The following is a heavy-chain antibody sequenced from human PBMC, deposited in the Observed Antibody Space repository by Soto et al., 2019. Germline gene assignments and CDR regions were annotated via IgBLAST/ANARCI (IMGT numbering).Heavy chain of an antibody. D-gene: IGHD6-6*01. Sequence: GEYLKISCKGSGYSFTSYWIGWVRQMPGKGLDWMGIIYPGDSDTRYSPSFQGQVTISADNSIITAYVQWSSLKASDTAIYYCARRYSSSLGCYYYGMDVWVQGTTV. CDR3: ARRYSSSLGCYYYGMDV. CDR1: GYSFTSYW. J-gene: IGHJ6*02. CDR2: IYPGDSDT. V-gene: IGHV5-51*01.